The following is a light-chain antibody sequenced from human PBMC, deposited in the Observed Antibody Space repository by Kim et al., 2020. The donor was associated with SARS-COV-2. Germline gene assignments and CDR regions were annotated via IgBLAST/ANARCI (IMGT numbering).Light chain of an antibody. Sequence: DIQMTQSPSSLSASVGDRVTITCRASQSISSYLNWYQQKPGKAPKLLIYAASSLQSGVPSRFSGSGSGTEFTLTISSLQPDDYSTYYCQQNYSTHWTFGQGTKVDIK. CDR1: QSISSY. CDR3: QQNYSTHWT. J-gene: IGKJ1*01. CDR2: AAS. V-gene: IGKV1-39*01.